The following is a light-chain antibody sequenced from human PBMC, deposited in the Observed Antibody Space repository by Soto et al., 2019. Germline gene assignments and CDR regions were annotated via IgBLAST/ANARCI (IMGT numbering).Light chain of an antibody. V-gene: IGKV3-11*01. CDR3: QQYDTSPTWT. J-gene: IGKJ1*01. CDR2: DAS. Sequence: EIVLTQSPATLSLSPGERGTLSFMASQSVSSYLAWYQQKPGQAPRLLIYDASNRATGIPARFSGSGSGTDFTLTISRLEPEDFAVYYCQQYDTSPTWTFGQGTKVDIK. CDR1: QSVSSY.